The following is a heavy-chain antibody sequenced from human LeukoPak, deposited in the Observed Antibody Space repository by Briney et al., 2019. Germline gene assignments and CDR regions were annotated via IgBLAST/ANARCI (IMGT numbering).Heavy chain of an antibody. V-gene: IGHV3-7*04. CDR3: ARDSETAGEWFDN. D-gene: IGHD2-8*01. Sequence: GGSLGLSCAASGFTYSSYCMSGVRQAPGKGLEWLANIKLDGSEKYYVDSVKGRFTISRDNAKNSLYLQMNSLRAEDTAVYYCARDSETAGEWFDNWGQRTLVTVSS. J-gene: IGHJ4*02. CDR2: IKLDGSEK. CDR1: GFTYSSYC.